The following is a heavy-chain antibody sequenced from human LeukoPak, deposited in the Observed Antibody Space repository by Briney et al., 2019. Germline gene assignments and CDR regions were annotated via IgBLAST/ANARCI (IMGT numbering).Heavy chain of an antibody. D-gene: IGHD6-13*01. V-gene: IGHV1-69*06. J-gene: IGHJ4*02. CDR2: IIPIFGTA. CDR3: ARAAAGTSNFDY. Sequence: SVKVSCKASGGTFTSYAISWVRQAPGQGLEWMGGIIPIFGTANYAQKFQGRVTITADKSTSTAYMELSSLKSEDTAVYYCARAAAGTSNFDYWGQGTLVTVSS. CDR1: GGTFTSYA.